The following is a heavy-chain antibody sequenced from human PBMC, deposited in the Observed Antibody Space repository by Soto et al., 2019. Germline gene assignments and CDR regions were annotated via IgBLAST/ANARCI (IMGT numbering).Heavy chain of an antibody. CDR3: ARNEPVRYCSGGSCGYFDY. D-gene: IGHD2-15*01. J-gene: IGHJ4*02. CDR2: ITPIFGTA. CDR1: GGTFSSYA. Sequence: VSCRASGGTFSSYAISWVRQAPGQGLEWMGGITPIFGTANYAQKFQGRVTITADESTSTAYMELSSLRSEDTAVYYCARNEPVRYCSGGSCGYFDYWGQGTLVTVSS. V-gene: IGHV1-69*01.